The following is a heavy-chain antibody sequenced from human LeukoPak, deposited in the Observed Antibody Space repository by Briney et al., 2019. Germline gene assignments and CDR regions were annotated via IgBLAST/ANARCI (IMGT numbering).Heavy chain of an antibody. CDR1: GFTLSTYA. V-gene: IGHV3-23*01. Sequence: GGSLRLSCAASGFTLSTYAMSWVRQTPGKGVEWVAATSSSDAGTYHADSVRGRFTISRDNSKNTLYLQMNSLRAEDAAVYFCAKAPVTSCRGAYCYPFDSWGQGTLVTVSS. J-gene: IGHJ4*02. D-gene: IGHD2-21*01. CDR2: TSSSDAGT. CDR3: AKAPVTSCRGAYCYPFDS.